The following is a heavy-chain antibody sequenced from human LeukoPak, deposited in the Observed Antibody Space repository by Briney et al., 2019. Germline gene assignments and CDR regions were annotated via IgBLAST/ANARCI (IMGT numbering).Heavy chain of an antibody. CDR2: IIPIFGTA. J-gene: IGHJ4*02. CDR3: ARDHGYGLYYFDY. Sequence: SVKVSCKASGGTFSSYAISWVRQAPGQGLEWMGGIIPIFGTANYAQKFQGRVTITADKSTSTAYMELSSLRSGDTAVYYCARDHGYGLYYFDYWGQGTLVTVSS. CDR1: GGTFSSYA. D-gene: IGHD5-18*01. V-gene: IGHV1-69*06.